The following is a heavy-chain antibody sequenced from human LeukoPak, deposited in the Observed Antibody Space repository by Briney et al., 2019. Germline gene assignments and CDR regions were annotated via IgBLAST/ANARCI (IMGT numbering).Heavy chain of an antibody. CDR3: AKSTGVSSGSPGYTSGWYVWHFDL. Sequence: GGSLRLSCAASGFSFSSYWMTWVRQAPGKGLEWVANIKTDGSQKYYVDSVRGRFTISRDNAKNTLYLQMDSLRAEDTAVYYCAKSTGVSSGSPGYTSGWYVWHFDLWGRGTLVTVSS. CDR1: GFSFSSYW. V-gene: IGHV3-7*01. D-gene: IGHD6-19*01. CDR2: IKTDGSQK. J-gene: IGHJ2*01.